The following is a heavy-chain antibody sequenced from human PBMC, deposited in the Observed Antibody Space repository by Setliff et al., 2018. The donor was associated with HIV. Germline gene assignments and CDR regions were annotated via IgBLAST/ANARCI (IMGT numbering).Heavy chain of an antibody. CDR3: ARGGYIAARFYYFDY. J-gene: IGHJ4*02. CDR1: GGSVSSSGYY. Sequence: SETLSLTCTLSGGSVSSSGYYWGWLRQPPGQGPEWIGSVYYTGSTYYSLPLNSRVTISVDTSKNQFSLKLSSVTAADTAVYYCARGGYIAARFYYFDYWGQGLLVTVSS. CDR2: VYYTGST. D-gene: IGHD6-6*01. V-gene: IGHV4-39*07.